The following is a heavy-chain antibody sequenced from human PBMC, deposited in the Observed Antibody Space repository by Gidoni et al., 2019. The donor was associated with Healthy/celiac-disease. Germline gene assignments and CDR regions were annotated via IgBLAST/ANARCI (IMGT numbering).Heavy chain of an antibody. CDR2: ISGSGGST. Sequence: EVQLLESGGGLVQPGGSLRLSCVASGCYFRSYAIRWVRQAPGKGLEWFSAISGSGGSTYYADSVKGRFTISRDNSKNTLYLQMNSLRAEDTAVYYCAKGEDIVVVVAATLSYYGMDVWGQGTTVTVSS. J-gene: IGHJ6*02. CDR1: GCYFRSYA. D-gene: IGHD2-15*01. CDR3: AKGEDIVVVVAATLSYYGMDV. V-gene: IGHV3-23*01.